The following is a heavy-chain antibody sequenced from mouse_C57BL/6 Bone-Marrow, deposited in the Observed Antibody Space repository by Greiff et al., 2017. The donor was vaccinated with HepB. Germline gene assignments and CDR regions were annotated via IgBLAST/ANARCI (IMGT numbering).Heavy chain of an antibody. Sequence: VQRVESGAELVRPGASVTLSCKASGYTFTDYEMHWVKQTPVHGLEWIGAIDPETGGTAYNQKFKGKAILTADKSPSTAYMELRSLTSEDSAVYYCTRSRSTDWYFDVWGTGTTVTVSS. CDR1: GYTFTDYE. J-gene: IGHJ1*03. CDR2: IDPETGGT. V-gene: IGHV1-15*01. CDR3: TRSRSTDWYFDV. D-gene: IGHD1-1*01.